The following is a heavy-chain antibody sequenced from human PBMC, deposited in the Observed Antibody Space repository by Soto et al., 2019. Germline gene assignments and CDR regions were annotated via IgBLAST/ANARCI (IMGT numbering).Heavy chain of an antibody. CDR1: GYSFNSYW. V-gene: IGHV5-10-1*01. CDR3: AKQLVVVAASHYYYYGMDV. CDR2: IDPSDSYT. D-gene: IGHD2-15*01. Sequence: GESPKISCKGSGYSFNSYWISWVRQMPGKGLEWMGRIDPSDSYTNYSPSFQGHVTISADKSISTAYLQWSSLKASDTAMYYCAKQLVVVAASHYYYYGMDVWGQGTTVTVSS. J-gene: IGHJ6*02.